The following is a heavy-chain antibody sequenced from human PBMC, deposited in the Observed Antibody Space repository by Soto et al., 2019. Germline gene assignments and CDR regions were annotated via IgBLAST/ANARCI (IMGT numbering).Heavy chain of an antibody. D-gene: IGHD2-2*01. Sequence: QVQLVQSGAEVKKPGASVKVSCKASGYTFTSYGISWVRQAPGQGLEWMGWISAYNGNTNYAQKLQGRVTMTTDTSTSTAYMELRSLISDDTAVYYCARSGGLVVVPAAIPRYYYYGMDVWGQGTTVTVSS. J-gene: IGHJ6*02. CDR1: GYTFTSYG. CDR2: ISAYNGNT. V-gene: IGHV1-18*01. CDR3: ARSGGLVVVPAAIPRYYYYGMDV.